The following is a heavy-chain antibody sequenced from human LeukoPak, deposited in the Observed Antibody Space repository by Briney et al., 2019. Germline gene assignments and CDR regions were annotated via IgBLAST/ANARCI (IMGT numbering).Heavy chain of an antibody. CDR1: GFTFSSYA. CDR3: PRESLAARRYFDY. J-gene: IGHJ4*02. CDR2: ISSNGGST. D-gene: IGHD6-6*01. Sequence: GGSLRLSCAASGFTFSSYAMHWVRQAPGKGLEYVSAISSNGGSTYYANSVKGRFTISRDNSKNTLYLQMGSLTAEDMAVYYCPRESLAARRYFDYWGQGTLVTVSS. V-gene: IGHV3-64*01.